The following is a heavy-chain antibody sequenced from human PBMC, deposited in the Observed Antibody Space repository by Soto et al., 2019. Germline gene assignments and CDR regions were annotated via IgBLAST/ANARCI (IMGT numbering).Heavy chain of an antibody. CDR2: ISGSGGST. J-gene: IGHJ4*02. CDR1: GFTFSSYA. V-gene: IGHV3-23*01. Sequence: GGSLRLSCAASGFTFSSYAMSWVRQAPGKGLEWVSAISGSGGSTYYADSVKGRFTISRDNSKNTLYLQMNSLRAEDTAVYYCAKAVSPDYYGSGNVDYWGQGTLVTVSS. CDR3: AKAVSPDYYGSGNVDY. D-gene: IGHD3-10*01.